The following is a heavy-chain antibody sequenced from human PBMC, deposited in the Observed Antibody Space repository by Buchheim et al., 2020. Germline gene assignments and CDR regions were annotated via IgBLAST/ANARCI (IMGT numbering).Heavy chain of an antibody. CDR2: ISYDGSNK. CDR1: GFTFSSYA. V-gene: IGHV3-30-3*01. J-gene: IGHJ4*02. Sequence: QVQLVESGGGVVQPGRSLRLSCAASGFTFSSYAMHWVRQAPGKGLEWVAVISYDGSNKYYADSVKGRFTISRDNSKNKLYLQMNSLRAEDTAVYYCARDMEGLAAAAQAYWGQGTL. D-gene: IGHD6-13*01. CDR3: ARDMEGLAAAAQAY.